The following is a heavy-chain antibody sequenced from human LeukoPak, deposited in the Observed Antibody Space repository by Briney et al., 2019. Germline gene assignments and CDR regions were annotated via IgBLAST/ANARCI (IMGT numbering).Heavy chain of an antibody. CDR2: SYYSGST. V-gene: IGHV4-39*01. CDR1: GGSLSGSSYY. D-gene: IGHD5-12*01. CDR3: ARRVGIYIWYIDY. J-gene: IGHJ4*02. Sequence: SETLSLTCTVSGGSLSGSSYYWGWVRQPPGKGLEWIGSSYYSGSTNYNPSLKSRVAIFVDTSKNQFSLKLTSVTAADTAVYYCARRVGIYIWYIDYWGQGTLVTVSS.